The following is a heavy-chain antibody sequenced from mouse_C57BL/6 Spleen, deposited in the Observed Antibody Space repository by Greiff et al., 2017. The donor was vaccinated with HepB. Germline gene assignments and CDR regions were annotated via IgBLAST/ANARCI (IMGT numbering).Heavy chain of an antibody. D-gene: IGHD1-1*01. CDR3: ARQDYGSSYGYFDV. Sequence: EVKVEESGGGLVKPGGSLKLSCAASGFTFSDYGMHWVRQAPEKGLEWVAYISSGSSTIYYADTVKGRFTISRDNAKNTLFLQMTSLRSEDTAMYDCARQDYGSSYGYFDVWGTGTTVTVSS. CDR2: ISSGSSTI. CDR1: GFTFSDYG. J-gene: IGHJ1*03. V-gene: IGHV5-17*01.